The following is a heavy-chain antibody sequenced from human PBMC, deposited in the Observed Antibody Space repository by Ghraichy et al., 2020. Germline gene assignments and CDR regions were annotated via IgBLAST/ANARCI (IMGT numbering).Heavy chain of an antibody. CDR1: GFTFSSYW. Sequence: GGSLRLSCAASGFTFSSYWMSWVRQAPGKGLEWMANIKQDGSEKYYVDSVKGRFTISRDNAKNSLYLQMNSLRAEDTAVYYCARVRYYYDSSGYYHFDYWGQGTLVTVSS. J-gene: IGHJ4*02. D-gene: IGHD3-22*01. CDR3: ARVRYYYDSSGYYHFDY. V-gene: IGHV3-7*03. CDR2: IKQDGSEK.